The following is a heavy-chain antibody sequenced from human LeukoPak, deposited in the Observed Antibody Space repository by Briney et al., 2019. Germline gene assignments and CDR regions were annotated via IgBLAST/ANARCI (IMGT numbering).Heavy chain of an antibody. CDR1: GGSFSGYY. V-gene: IGHV4-31*11. D-gene: IGHD3-22*01. Sequence: PSETLSLTCAVYGGSFSGYYWSWVRQHPEKGLEWIGYIYNTGTTYYNPSLKSRITISADTSENQFSLKMTSVTAADTAVYYCAGDLDFASGYYLHYWGQGTLVTVSS. CDR3: AGDLDFASGYYLHY. CDR2: IYNTGTT. J-gene: IGHJ4*02.